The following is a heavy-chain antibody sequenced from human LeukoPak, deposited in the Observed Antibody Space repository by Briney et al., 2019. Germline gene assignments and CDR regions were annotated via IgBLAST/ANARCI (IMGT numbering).Heavy chain of an antibody. CDR3: ARGSGIAAAGTHDY. J-gene: IGHJ4*02. V-gene: IGHV4-34*01. CDR2: INHSGST. Sequence: PSETLSLTCAVYGGSFSGYYWSWTRQPPGKGLEWIGEINHSGSTNYNPSLKSRVTISVDTSKNQFSLKLSSVTAADTAVYYCARGSGIAAAGTHDYWGQGTLVTVSS. D-gene: IGHD6-13*01. CDR1: GGSFSGYY.